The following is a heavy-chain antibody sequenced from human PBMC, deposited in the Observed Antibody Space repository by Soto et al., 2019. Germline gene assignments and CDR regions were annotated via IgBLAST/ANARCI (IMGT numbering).Heavy chain of an antibody. CDR3: ARDGNGGYYGSGSYSDISDY. CDR2: INHSGST. D-gene: IGHD3-10*01. CDR1: GGSFSGYY. J-gene: IGHJ4*02. Sequence: SETLSLTCAVYGGSFSGYYWSWIRQPPGKGLEWIGEINHSGSTNYNPSLKSRVTISVDTSKNQFSLKLSSVTAADTAVYYCARDGNGGYYGSGSYSDISDYWGQGTLVTVSS. V-gene: IGHV4-34*01.